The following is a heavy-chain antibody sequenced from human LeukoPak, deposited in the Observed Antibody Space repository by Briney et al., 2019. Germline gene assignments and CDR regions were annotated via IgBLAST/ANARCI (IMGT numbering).Heavy chain of an antibody. Sequence: GGSLRLSCAASGFTVSSNYMSWVRQAPGKGLEWVSVIYSGGSTYYADSVKGRFTISRDNSKNTLYLQMNSLRAEDTAVYYCARVGLYGSGSSDYWGQGTLVTVSS. CDR1: GFTVSSNY. V-gene: IGHV3-66*01. CDR2: IYSGGST. J-gene: IGHJ4*02. CDR3: ARVGLYGSGSSDY. D-gene: IGHD3-10*01.